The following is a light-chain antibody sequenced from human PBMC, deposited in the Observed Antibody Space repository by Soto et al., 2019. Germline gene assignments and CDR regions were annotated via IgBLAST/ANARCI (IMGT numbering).Light chain of an antibody. J-gene: IGLJ1*01. V-gene: IGLV2-11*01. CDR3: YSYAGSNTYV. CDR2: DVS. Sequence: QSALTQPRSVSGSPGQSVTISCTGTSSDVGGYNYVSWYQHYPGKAPKLMIYDVSKRPSGVPDRFSGSKSGNTASLTISELQAEDEADYYCYSYAGSNTYVFGTGTKLTVL. CDR1: SSDVGGYNY.